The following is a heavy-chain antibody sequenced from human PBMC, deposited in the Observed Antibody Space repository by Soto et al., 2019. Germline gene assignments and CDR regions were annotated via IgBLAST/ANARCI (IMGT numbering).Heavy chain of an antibody. CDR3: ATKTGGGWEDGMDV. CDR1: GGSISSSSYY. V-gene: IGHV4-39*01. J-gene: IGHJ6*02. Sequence: SETLSLTCTVSGGSISSSSYYWGWIRQPPGKGLEWIGSIYYSGSTYYNPSLKSRVTISVDTSKNQFSLKLSSVTAADTAVYYCATKTGGGWEDGMDVWCQGTTVTVSS. CDR2: IYYSGST. D-gene: IGHD6-19*01.